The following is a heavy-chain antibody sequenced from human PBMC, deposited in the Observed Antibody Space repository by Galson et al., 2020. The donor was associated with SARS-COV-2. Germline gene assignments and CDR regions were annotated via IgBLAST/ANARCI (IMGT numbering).Heavy chain of an antibody. CDR2: ISYDGSNK. CDR1: GFTFSSYA. D-gene: IGHD1-26*01. CDR3: ARGGIMGGTIRGVFDI. Sequence: GGSLRLSCAASGFTFSSYAMHWVRQAPGKGLEWVAVISYDGSNKYYADSVNGRFTISRDNSKNTLFLQMNSLRAEDTAVYYCARGGIMGGTIRGVFDIWGQGTVVTVSS. V-gene: IGHV3-30*04. J-gene: IGHJ3*02.